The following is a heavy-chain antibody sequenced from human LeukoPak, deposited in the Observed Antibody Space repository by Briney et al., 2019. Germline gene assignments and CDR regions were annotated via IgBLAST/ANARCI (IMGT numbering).Heavy chain of an antibody. CDR2: IRYDGSSK. D-gene: IGHD6-19*01. Sequence: GGSLRLSCAASGFTFSGCGMHWVRQAPGKGLEWVAFIRYDGSSKYYADSVKGRFTISRDNSKNTLYLQMNSLRAEDTAVYYCEGVAVAGIYWGQGTLVTVSS. CDR3: EGVAVAGIY. J-gene: IGHJ4*02. CDR1: GFTFSGCG. V-gene: IGHV3-30*02.